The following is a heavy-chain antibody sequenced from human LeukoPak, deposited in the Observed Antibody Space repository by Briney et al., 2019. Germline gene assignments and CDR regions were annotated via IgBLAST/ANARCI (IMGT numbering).Heavy chain of an antibody. J-gene: IGHJ4*02. Sequence: GGSLRLSCAASGFTFSNYAMHWVRQAPGKGLEWVAVISYDGSNKYYADSVKGRFTISRDNSKNTLYLQMNSLRAEDTAVYYCAKDLVLWFGELLPSGFDYWGQGTLVTVSS. CDR2: ISYDGSNK. V-gene: IGHV3-30-3*01. CDR3: AKDLVLWFGELLPSGFDY. CDR1: GFTFSNYA. D-gene: IGHD3-10*01.